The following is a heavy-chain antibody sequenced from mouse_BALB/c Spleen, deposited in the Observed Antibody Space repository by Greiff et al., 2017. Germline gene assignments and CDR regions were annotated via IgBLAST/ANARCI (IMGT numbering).Heavy chain of an antibody. J-gene: IGHJ1*01. D-gene: IGHD2-4*01. Sequence: VQLQQSGTVLARPGASVKMSCKASGYTFTSYWMHWVKQRPGQGLEWIGAIYPGNSDTSYNQKFKGKAKLTAVTSTSTAYMELSSLTNEDSAVYYCTEGTLYYDYDEAFDVWGAGTTVTVSS. CDR3: TEGTLYYDYDEAFDV. V-gene: IGHV1-5*01. CDR2: IYPGNSDT. CDR1: GYTFTSYW.